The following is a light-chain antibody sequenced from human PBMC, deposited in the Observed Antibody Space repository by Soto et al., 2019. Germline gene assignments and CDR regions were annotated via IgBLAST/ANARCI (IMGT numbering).Light chain of an antibody. J-gene: IGKJ3*01. CDR3: QQYYSIPFT. Sequence: DIVMTQSPDSLAVSLGERATINCTSSRSVLYSSNNKNYLXXXXXXXXQPPKLLIYWASPRESGVPDRFSGSGSGTDFTLTISSLQAEDVAVYYCQQYYSIPFTFGPGTKVDIK. CDR1: RSVLYSSNNKNY. CDR2: WAS. V-gene: IGKV4-1*01.